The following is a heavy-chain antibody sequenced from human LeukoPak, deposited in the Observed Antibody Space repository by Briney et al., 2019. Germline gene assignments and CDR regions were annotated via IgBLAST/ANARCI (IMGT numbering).Heavy chain of an antibody. J-gene: IGHJ4*02. CDR1: GYSFTSYW. CDR3: ARGGAVIAAAGYYFDY. V-gene: IGHV5-51*01. D-gene: IGHD6-13*01. Sequence: GESLKISCKGSGYSFTSYWIGWVRQMPGKGLEWMGIIYPGDSDTRYSPSFQGQVTISADKSISTAYLQWSSLKASDTAMYYCARGGAVIAAAGYYFDYWGQGTLVTVSS. CDR2: IYPGDSDT.